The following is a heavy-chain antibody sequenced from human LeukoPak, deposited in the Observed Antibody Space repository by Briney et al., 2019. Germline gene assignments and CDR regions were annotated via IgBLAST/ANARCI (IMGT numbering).Heavy chain of an antibody. CDR3: AKTGDRWGSGYLNYWYFDL. CDR2: ISWNSGSI. D-gene: IGHD3-22*01. Sequence: GGSLRLSCAASGFTFDDYAMHWVRQAPGKGLEWVSGISWNSGSIGYADSVKGRFTISRDNAKNSLYLQMNSLRAEDTALYYCAKTGDRWGSGYLNYWYFDLWGRGTLVTVSS. J-gene: IGHJ2*01. V-gene: IGHV3-9*01. CDR1: GFTFDDYA.